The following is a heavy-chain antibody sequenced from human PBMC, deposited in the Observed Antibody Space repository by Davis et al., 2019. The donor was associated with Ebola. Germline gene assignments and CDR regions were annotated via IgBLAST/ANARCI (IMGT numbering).Heavy chain of an antibody. D-gene: IGHD4-23*01. V-gene: IGHV3-11*01. CDR1: GFTFSDHY. CDR2: ISWSGSTI. J-gene: IGHJ4*02. CDR3: ARGGGKDY. Sequence: GGSLRLSCAASGFTFSDHYMSWIRQAPGKGLEWVSYISWSGSTIYYADSVKGRFTISRDNAKNSLYLQMNSLRAEDTAVYYCARGGGKDYWGQGTLVTVSS.